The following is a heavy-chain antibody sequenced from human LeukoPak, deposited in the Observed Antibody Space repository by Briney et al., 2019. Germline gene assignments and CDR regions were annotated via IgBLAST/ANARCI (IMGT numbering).Heavy chain of an antibody. J-gene: IGHJ2*01. Sequence: SETLSLTCTDSGGSISRYYWSWIRQPPGKGLERIGYKDYGGSTNYNRSLKRRATISVDKSKNQFSLKLSSVTSADTAVYYCARVYYSSSYDYWYFDLWGRGTLVTVSS. D-gene: IGHD6-13*01. V-gene: IGHV4-59*01. CDR1: GGSISRYY. CDR3: ARVYYSSSYDYWYFDL. CDR2: KDYGGST.